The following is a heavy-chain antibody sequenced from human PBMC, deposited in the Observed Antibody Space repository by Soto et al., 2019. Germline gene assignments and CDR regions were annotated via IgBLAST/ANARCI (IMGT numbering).Heavy chain of an antibody. CDR2: INHSGST. CDR3: ARSLRFLEWLLYGWFDP. J-gene: IGHJ5*02. V-gene: IGHV4-34*01. Sequence: SQTLSLTCAVYGGSFSGYYWSWIRQPPGKGLEWIGEINHSGSTNYNPSLKSRVTISVDTSKNQFSLKLSSVTAADTAVYYCARSLRFLEWLLYGWFDPWGQGTLVTVSS. CDR1: GGSFSGYY. D-gene: IGHD3-3*01.